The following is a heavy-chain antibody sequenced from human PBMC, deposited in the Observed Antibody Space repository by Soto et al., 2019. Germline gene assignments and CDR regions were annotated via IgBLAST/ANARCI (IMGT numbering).Heavy chain of an antibody. V-gene: IGHV3-33*01. CDR3: AREKVYSGSYYYYYYGMDV. CDR2: IWYDGSNK. J-gene: IGHJ6*02. Sequence: PGGSLRLSCAASGFTFSSYGMHWVRQAPGKGLEWVAVIWYDGSNKYYADSVKGRFTISRDNSKNTLYLQMNSLRAEDTAVYYCAREKVYSGSYYYYYYGMDVWGQGTTVTVSS. D-gene: IGHD1-26*01. CDR1: GFTFSSYG.